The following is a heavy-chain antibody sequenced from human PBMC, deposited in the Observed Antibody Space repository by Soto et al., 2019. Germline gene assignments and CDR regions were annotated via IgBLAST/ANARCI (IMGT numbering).Heavy chain of an antibody. CDR3: ARFRGSYGMDV. D-gene: IGHD3-10*01. CDR1: GYTFTSYG. CDR2: IIPILGIA. Sequence: SVKVSCKASGYTFTSYGSSWVRQAPGQGLEWMGRIIPILGIANYAQKFQGRVTITADKSTSTAYMELSSLRSEDTAVYYCARFRGSYGMDVWGQGTTVTVSS. J-gene: IGHJ6*02. V-gene: IGHV1-69*04.